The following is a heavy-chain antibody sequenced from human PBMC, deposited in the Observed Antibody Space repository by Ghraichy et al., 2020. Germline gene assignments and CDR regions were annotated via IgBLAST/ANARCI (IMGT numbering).Heavy chain of an antibody. Sequence: SETLSLTCTVSGYSISSGYFWGWIRQPPGKGLEWIGSIYHSGSTYYNPSLKSRVTISVDTSKNQFSLKLSSVTAADTAVYYCARGYSGYGYFDYWGQGTLVTVSS. D-gene: IGHD5-12*01. V-gene: IGHV4-38-2*02. CDR1: GYSISSGYF. J-gene: IGHJ4*02. CDR2: IYHSGST. CDR3: ARGYSGYGYFDY.